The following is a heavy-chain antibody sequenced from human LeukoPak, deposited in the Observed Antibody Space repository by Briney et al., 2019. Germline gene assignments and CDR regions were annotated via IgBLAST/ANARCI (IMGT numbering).Heavy chain of an antibody. J-gene: IGHJ4*02. D-gene: IGHD6-6*01. Sequence: SETLSLTCAVSGYSISSGYYWGWIRQPPGKGLEWIGSIYHSGTTYYNPSLTSRVTISVDTSKNHFSLKLNSVTAADTAVYYCAKPQSSLSHFYDSWGQGTLVTVSS. V-gene: IGHV4-38-2*01. CDR2: IYHSGTT. CDR1: GYSISSGYY. CDR3: AKPQSSLSHFYDS.